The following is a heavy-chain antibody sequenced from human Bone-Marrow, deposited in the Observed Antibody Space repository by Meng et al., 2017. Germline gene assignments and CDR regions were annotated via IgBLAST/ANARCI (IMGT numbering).Heavy chain of an antibody. J-gene: IGHJ4*02. CDR2: IKQDGSEK. Sequence: GESLKISCAASGFTFSIYWMTWVRQAPGKGLEWVANIKQDGSEKYYVDSVKGRFTISRDNAKNSLSLQMNSLRAEDTAVYYRTRGDGVHRYWGQGTLVTVSS. CDR3: TRGDGVHRY. CDR1: GFTFSIYW. D-gene: IGHD1-14*01. V-gene: IGHV3-7*01.